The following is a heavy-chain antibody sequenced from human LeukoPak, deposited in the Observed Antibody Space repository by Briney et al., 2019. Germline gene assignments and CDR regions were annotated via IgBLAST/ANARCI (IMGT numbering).Heavy chain of an antibody. V-gene: IGHV3-23*01. Sequence: GGSLRLSCAASGFTFSTFAMSWVRQAPGKGLEWVSAISGSGGGTYYADSVKGRLTISRDNSKNTLYLQMSSLRAEDTAVYYCAKAFSAYGNWPPKWFDPWGQGTLVTVSS. J-gene: IGHJ5*02. CDR1: GFTFSTFA. D-gene: IGHD5-12*01. CDR3: AKAFSAYGNWPPKWFDP. CDR2: ISGSGGGT.